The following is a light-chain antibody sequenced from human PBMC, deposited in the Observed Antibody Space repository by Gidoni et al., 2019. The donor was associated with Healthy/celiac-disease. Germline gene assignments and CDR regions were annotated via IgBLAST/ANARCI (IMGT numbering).Light chain of an antibody. CDR1: QSVSSY. Sequence: EIVLTQSPATLSLSPGERATLSCRASQSVSSYLAWYQQKPGQAPRLLIYDASNRATGIPARFIGSGSGTDFTLTISSLGPEDFAVYYCQQRSNWPPWTFGQGTKVEIK. J-gene: IGKJ1*01. CDR3: QQRSNWPPWT. V-gene: IGKV3-11*01. CDR2: DAS.